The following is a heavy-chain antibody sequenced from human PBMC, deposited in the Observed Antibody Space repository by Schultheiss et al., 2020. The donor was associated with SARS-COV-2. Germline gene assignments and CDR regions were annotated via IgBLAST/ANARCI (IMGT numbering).Heavy chain of an antibody. V-gene: IGHV4-34*01. D-gene: IGHD1-20*01. CDR2: INDGRGT. CDR3: ARVAYNWNVDPFDY. J-gene: IGHJ4*02. CDR1: GGSFSGYY. Sequence: SETLSLTCAVYGGSFSGYYWGWIRQPPGKGLEWIGEINDGRGTSYNPSLKSRATIFVDTSKNQFSLRLRSVTAADTAVYYCARVAYNWNVDPFDYWGQGALVTVSS.